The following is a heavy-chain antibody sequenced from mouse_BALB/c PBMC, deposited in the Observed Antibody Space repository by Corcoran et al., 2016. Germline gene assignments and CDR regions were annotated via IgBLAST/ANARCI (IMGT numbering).Heavy chain of an antibody. D-gene: IGHD2-10*02. J-gene: IGHJ2*01. Sequence: QIQLVQSGPGLKKPGATVKSSCKASGYTYTNYGMDWVKQAPVKGLKWTGWINTYTGEPTYADDFKGRFAFSGETSASTAYLQINNLKNEDTATSVCARWYGKDNFASWGQGSTLTVS. CDR3: ARWYGKDNFAS. CDR1: GYTYTNYG. V-gene: IGHV9-3-1*01. CDR2: INTYTGEP.